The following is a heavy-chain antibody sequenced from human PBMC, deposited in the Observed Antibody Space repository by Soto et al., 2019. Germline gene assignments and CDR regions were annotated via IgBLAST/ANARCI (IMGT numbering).Heavy chain of an antibody. CDR2: ISYDGSNK. CDR1: GFTFSSYG. V-gene: IGHV3-30*18. Sequence: PGGSLRLSCAASGFTFSSYGMHWVRQAPGKGLEWVAVISYDGSNKYYADSVKGRFTISRDNSKNTLYLQMNSLRAEDTAVYYCAKDIQLWPPYYYYGMDVWGQGTTVTV. D-gene: IGHD5-18*01. J-gene: IGHJ6*02. CDR3: AKDIQLWPPYYYYGMDV.